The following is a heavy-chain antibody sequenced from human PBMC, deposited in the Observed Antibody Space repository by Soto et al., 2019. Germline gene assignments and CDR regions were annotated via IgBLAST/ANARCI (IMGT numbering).Heavy chain of an antibody. D-gene: IGHD3-22*01. CDR3: ARQVYDSDTGPNFQYYFDS. J-gene: IGHJ4*02. CDR2: IDPSDSQT. V-gene: IGHV5-10-1*01. CDR1: GYSFAGYW. Sequence: GESLKISCKGSGYSFAGYWITWVRQKPGKGLEWMGRIDPSDSQTYYSPSFRGHVTISVTKSITTVFLQWSSLRASDTAMYYCARQVYDSDTGPNFQYYFDSWGQGTPVTVSS.